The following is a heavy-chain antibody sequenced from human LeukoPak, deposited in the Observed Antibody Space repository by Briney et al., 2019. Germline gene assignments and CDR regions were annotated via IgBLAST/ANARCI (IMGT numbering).Heavy chain of an antibody. D-gene: IGHD2-2*01. Sequence: GGSLRLSCAASGFTFSSYSMNWVRQAPGKGLEWVSYISSSSRTIYYADSVKGRFTISRDNAKNSLYLQMNSLRAEDMALYYCAKDKMYQLQYYFDYWGQGTLVTVSS. CDR1: GFTFSSYS. J-gene: IGHJ4*02. CDR2: ISSSSRTI. CDR3: AKDKMYQLQYYFDY. V-gene: IGHV3-48*01.